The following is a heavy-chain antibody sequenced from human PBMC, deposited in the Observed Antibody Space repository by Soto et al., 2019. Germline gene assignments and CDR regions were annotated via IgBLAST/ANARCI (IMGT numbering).Heavy chain of an antibody. Sequence: PSETLSLICAVYGGSFSGYYWSWIRQPPGKGLEWIGEINHSGSTNYNPSLKSRVTISVDTSRNQFSLKLSSVTAADTAVYYCARWAVVTDAVDYWGQGTLVTVSS. CDR3: ARWAVVTDAVDY. V-gene: IGHV4-34*01. J-gene: IGHJ4*02. CDR1: GGSFSGYY. CDR2: INHSGST. D-gene: IGHD2-15*01.